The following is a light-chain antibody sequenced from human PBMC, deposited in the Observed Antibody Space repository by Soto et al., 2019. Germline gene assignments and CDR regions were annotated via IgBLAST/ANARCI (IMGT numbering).Light chain of an antibody. CDR3: QEWDSSTVV. V-gene: IGLV3-1*01. J-gene: IGLJ2*01. CDR1: KLGDKY. Sequence: SYELTQQPSVSVSPGQTASITCSGDKLGDKYACWYQQKPGQSPVLVIYQDSKRPSGIPELFSGSNSGNIATLTISGTKAMHEADKFSQEWDSSTVVFGGWTKLTLL. CDR2: QDS.